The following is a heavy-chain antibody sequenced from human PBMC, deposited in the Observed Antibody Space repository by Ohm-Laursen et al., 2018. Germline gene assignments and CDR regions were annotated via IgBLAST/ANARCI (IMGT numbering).Heavy chain of an antibody. CDR3: ARGPNVEMATIGRWY. J-gene: IGHJ4*02. CDR1: GATFGSFT. D-gene: IGHD5-24*01. V-gene: IGHV1-69*02. Sequence: VKISCKVSGATFGSFTIAWVRQVPGQGLEWMAKISPISDVADYAQMFQGRVSISADKSTTTAYMELSSLRSEDTAVYYCARGPNVEMATIGRWYWGQGTLVSVPS. CDR2: ISPISDVA.